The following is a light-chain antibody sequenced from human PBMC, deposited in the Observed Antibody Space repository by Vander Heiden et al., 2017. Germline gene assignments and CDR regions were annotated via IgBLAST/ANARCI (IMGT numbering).Light chain of an antibody. Sequence: DIVMTQSPDSPAVSLGEGATINCKSSQSVLYSSNNKNYLAWYQQKPGQPPKLLIYWAATRESGVPDRISGSGSGTDVTLTISSLQAEDVAVYYCQQYYSTPYTFGQGTKLEIK. CDR3: QQYYSTPYT. J-gene: IGKJ2*01. CDR2: WAA. CDR1: QSVLYSSNNKNY. V-gene: IGKV4-1*01.